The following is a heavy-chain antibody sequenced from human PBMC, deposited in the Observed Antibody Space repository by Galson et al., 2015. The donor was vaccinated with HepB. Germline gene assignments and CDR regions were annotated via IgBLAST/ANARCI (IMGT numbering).Heavy chain of an antibody. Sequence: PALVKPTQTLTLTCTFSGFSLSTSGVGVGWIRQPPGKALEWLALIYWDDDKRYSPSLKSRLTITKDTSKNQVVLTMTNMDPVDTATYYCAHTIARCSSTSCYILDWFDPWGQGTLVTVSS. V-gene: IGHV2-5*02. CDR1: GFSLSTSGVG. CDR2: IYWDDDK. D-gene: IGHD2-2*02. J-gene: IGHJ5*02. CDR3: AHTIARCSSTSCYILDWFDP.